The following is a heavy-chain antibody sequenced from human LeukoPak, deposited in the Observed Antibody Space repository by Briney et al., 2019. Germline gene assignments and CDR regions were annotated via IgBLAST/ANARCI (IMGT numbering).Heavy chain of an antibody. D-gene: IGHD3-22*01. V-gene: IGHV1-58*01. CDR3: AAANRALYDSSGFDY. Sequence: SVKVSCKASGFTFTSSAVQWVRQARGQRLEWIGWIVVGSGNTNYAQKFQERVTITRDMSTSTAYMELSSLRSEDTAVYYCAAANRALYDSSGFDYWGQGTLVTVSS. J-gene: IGHJ4*02. CDR1: GFTFTSSA. CDR2: IVVGSGNT.